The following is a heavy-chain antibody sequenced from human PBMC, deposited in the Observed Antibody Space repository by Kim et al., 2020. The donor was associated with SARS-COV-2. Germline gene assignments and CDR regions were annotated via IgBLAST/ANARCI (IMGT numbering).Heavy chain of an antibody. CDR1: GYSFISQW. J-gene: IGHJ3*02. D-gene: IGHD3-10*01. Sequence: GESLKISCKGSGYSFISQWISWVRQMPGKGLEWMGRIDPSDSYTNYSPSFQGHVTISVDKSISTAYLQWSSLKASDTAMYYCARHQRLYYGSGSYKDGFDIWGQGQWSPSLQ. CDR2: IDPSDSYT. CDR3: ARHQRLYYGSGSYKDGFDI. V-gene: IGHV5-10-1*01.